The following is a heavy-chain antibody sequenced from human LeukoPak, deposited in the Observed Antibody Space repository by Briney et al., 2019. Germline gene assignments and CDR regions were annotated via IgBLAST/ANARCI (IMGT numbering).Heavy chain of an antibody. CDR2: ISYDGSNK. Sequence: GGSLRLSCAASGFTFSSYAMHWVRQAPGKGLEWVAVISYDGSNKYYADSVKGRFTISRDNSKNALYLQMNSLRAEDTAVYYCAREIVDYYDSSGYRDYWGQGTLVTVSS. V-gene: IGHV3-30-3*01. J-gene: IGHJ4*02. CDR1: GFTFSSYA. CDR3: AREIVDYYDSSGYRDY. D-gene: IGHD3-22*01.